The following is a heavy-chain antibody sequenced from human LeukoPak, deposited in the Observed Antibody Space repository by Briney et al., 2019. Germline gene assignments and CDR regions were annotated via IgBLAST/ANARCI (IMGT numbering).Heavy chain of an antibody. Sequence: GGSLRLSCAASGFSFSTYDMHWVRQATGKGLEWVSAIDTTGDTYYPGSVKGRFTISRENAKNSLYLQMNSLRAGDTAVYYCARDRGGGHMDVWGKGTTVTISS. CDR1: GFSFSTYD. D-gene: IGHD2-15*01. CDR3: ARDRGGGHMDV. V-gene: IGHV3-13*01. CDR2: IDTTGDT. J-gene: IGHJ6*03.